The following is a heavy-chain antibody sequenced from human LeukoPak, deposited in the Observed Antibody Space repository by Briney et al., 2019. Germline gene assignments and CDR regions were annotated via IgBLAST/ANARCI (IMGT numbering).Heavy chain of an antibody. CDR1: GYTFTSYG. V-gene: IGHV1-18*01. D-gene: IGHD2-2*03. CDR3: ARMMDIVVVPAATPFDY. CDR2: ISAYNGNT. Sequence: ASVKVSFKASGYTFTSYGISWVRQAPGQGLEWMGWISAYNGNTNYAQKLQGRVTMTTDTSTSTAYMELRSLRSDDTAVYYCARMMDIVVVPAATPFDYWGQGTLVTVSS. J-gene: IGHJ4*02.